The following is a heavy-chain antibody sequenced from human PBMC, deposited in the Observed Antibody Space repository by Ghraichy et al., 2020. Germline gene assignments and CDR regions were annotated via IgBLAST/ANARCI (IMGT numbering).Heavy chain of an antibody. J-gene: IGHJ4*02. CDR3: ARDTSSWYLDY. V-gene: IGHV3-48*01. D-gene: IGHD6-13*01. Sequence: GGSLRLSCEDSGFTFSKFGMNWVRQAPGKGLEWLSYISSISNTIYYADSVKGRFTISRDNAKSSLYLQMNSLRAEDTAVYYCARDTSSWYLDYWGQGTLATVSS. CDR2: ISSISNTI. CDR1: GFTFSKFG.